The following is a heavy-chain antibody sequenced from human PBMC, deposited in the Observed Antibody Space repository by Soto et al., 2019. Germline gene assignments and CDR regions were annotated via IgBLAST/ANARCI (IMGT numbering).Heavy chain of an antibody. J-gene: IGHJ4*02. V-gene: IGHV4-61*08. Sequence: SETLSLTCTVSGGSVSSGDYYWIWIRQPPGKGLECIGYIYYRRRTNYNPSLNIRVTISLDTSKNHFSLGLTSVSAAYPAIYYCARDHVFSAVTFGYWGRGTLVAV. CDR2: IYYRRRT. CDR3: ARDHVFSAVTFGY. CDR1: GGSVSSGDYY. D-gene: IGHD6-13*01.